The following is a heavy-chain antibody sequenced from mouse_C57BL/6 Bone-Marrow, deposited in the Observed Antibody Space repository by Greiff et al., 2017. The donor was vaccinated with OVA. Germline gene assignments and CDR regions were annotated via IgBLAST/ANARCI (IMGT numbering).Heavy chain of an antibody. CDR1: GFTFSDYG. CDR2: ISSGSSTI. CDR3: ARRADYYGSSYDWYFDV. V-gene: IGHV5-17*01. Sequence: EVKLVESGGGLVKPGGSLKLSCAASGFTFSDYGMHWVRQAPEKGLEWVAYISSGSSTIYYADTVKGRFTISRDNAKNTRFLQMTSLRSEDTAMYYCARRADYYGSSYDWYFDVWGTGTTVTVSS. D-gene: IGHD1-1*01. J-gene: IGHJ1*03.